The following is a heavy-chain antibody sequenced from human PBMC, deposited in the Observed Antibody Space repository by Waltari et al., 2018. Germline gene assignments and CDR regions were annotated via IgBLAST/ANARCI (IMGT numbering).Heavy chain of an antibody. V-gene: IGHV4-31*03. CDR1: GGSISSGGYY. CDR3: ARYIVVVVAAKINAFDI. Sequence: QVQLQESGPGLVKPSQTLSLTCTVSGGSISSGGYYWRWIRPHPGKGLEWIGYIYYSGSTYYNPSLKSRLTISVDTSKNQFSLRLSSVTAADTAVYYCARYIVVVVAAKINAFDIWGQGTMVTVSS. CDR2: IYYSGST. D-gene: IGHD2-15*01. J-gene: IGHJ3*02.